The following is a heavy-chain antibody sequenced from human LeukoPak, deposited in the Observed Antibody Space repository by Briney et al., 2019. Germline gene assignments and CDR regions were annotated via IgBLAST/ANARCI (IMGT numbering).Heavy chain of an antibody. J-gene: IGHJ4*02. CDR1: GYTFSSYG. Sequence: ASVKVSCKASGYTFSSYGISWVRQAPGQGLEWMGWISAYNGNTNYAQKLQGRVTMTTDTSTGTAYMELRSLRSDDTAVYYCARGGYYYDSSGYYYPDYWGQGTLVTVSS. CDR3: ARGGYYYDSSGYYYPDY. V-gene: IGHV1-18*01. D-gene: IGHD3-22*01. CDR2: ISAYNGNT.